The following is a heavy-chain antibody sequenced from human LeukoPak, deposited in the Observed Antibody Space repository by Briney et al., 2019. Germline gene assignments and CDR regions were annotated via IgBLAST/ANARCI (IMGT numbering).Heavy chain of an antibody. D-gene: IGHD5-12*01. J-gene: IGHJ4*02. V-gene: IGHV3-23*01. Sequence: GGSLRLSCAASGFTFRRYAMRWGPQGPGEGVERGSDICGSGGRTYYAETVKGGVTISKDNSNNTLYLQMNSLRAEDTAVYYCAKESYSGYDWDFYYWGQGTLVTVSS. CDR1: GFTFRRYA. CDR2: ICGSGGRT. CDR3: AKESYSGYDWDFYY.